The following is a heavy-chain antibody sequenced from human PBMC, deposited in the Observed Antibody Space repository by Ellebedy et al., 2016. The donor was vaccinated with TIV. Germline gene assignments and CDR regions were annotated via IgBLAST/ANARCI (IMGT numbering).Heavy chain of an antibody. V-gene: IGHV4-61*02. J-gene: IGHJ6*03. CDR1: GGSISSGSYY. CDR2: IYTSGST. Sequence: SETLSLXXTVSGGSISSGSYYWSWIRQPAGKGLEWIGRIYTSGSTNYNPSLKSRVTMSVDTSKNQFSLKLSSVTAADTAVYYCARHYYMDVWGKGTTVTVSS. CDR3: ARHYYMDV.